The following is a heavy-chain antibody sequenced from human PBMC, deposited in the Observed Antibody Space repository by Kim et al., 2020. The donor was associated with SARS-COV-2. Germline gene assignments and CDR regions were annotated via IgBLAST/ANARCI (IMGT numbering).Heavy chain of an antibody. D-gene: IGHD2-2*03. Sequence: GGSLRLSCAASGFTFSNAWMSWVRQAPGKGLEWVGRIKSKSDGGTTDYAAPVKGRFTISLDDSKNTLYLQMNSLKTEDTAVYFCTPLLYMDSASEGYWGQGTLVTVSS. CDR3: TPLLYMDSASEGY. CDR1: GFTFSNAW. CDR2: IKSKSDGGTT. J-gene: IGHJ4*02. V-gene: IGHV3-15*01.